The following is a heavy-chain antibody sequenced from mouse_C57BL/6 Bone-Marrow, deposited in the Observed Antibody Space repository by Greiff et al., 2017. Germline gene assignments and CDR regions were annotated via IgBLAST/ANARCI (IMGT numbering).Heavy chain of an antibody. Sequence: VQLQQSGTVLARPGASVKMSCKTSGYTFTSYWMHWVKQRPGQGLEWIGAIYPGNSDTGYNQKFKGKAKLTAVTSASTAYMELSSLTNEDSAVYCGTRYEATVVDYWGQGTTLTVSS. J-gene: IGHJ2*01. CDR1: GYTFTSYW. D-gene: IGHD1-1*01. CDR3: TRYEATVVDY. CDR2: IYPGNSDT. V-gene: IGHV1-5*01.